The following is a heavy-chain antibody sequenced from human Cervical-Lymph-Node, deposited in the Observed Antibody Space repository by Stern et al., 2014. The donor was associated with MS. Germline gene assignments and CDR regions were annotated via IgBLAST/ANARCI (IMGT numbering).Heavy chain of an antibody. Sequence: QLQLVQSGAEVTKPGPSVKVSCKASGGNFSKFPSSWVRQAPGQGLEGMGGNFPVFGTPTYAQEFRGRVTITADVSTSTVYMELSSLRSDDTAVYYCALSSETSDRWYSLGYDLWGQGTLVTVSS. CDR2: NFPVFGTP. CDR3: ALSSETSDRWYSLGYDL. D-gene: IGHD6-13*01. CDR1: GGNFSKFP. J-gene: IGHJ5*02. V-gene: IGHV1-69*01.